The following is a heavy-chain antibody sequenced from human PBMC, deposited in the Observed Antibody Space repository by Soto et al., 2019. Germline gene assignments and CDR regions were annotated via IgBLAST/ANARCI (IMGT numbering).Heavy chain of an antibody. Sequence: ASVKVSCKASGYTFTSYAMNWVRQAPGQGLEWMGWINTNTGNPAYAQGFTGRFVFSLDTSVSTAYLQICSLKAEDTAVYYCARGVQLWLSNWFDPWGQGTLVTVSS. CDR1: GYTFTSYA. CDR2: INTNTGNP. V-gene: IGHV7-4-1*01. J-gene: IGHJ5*02. CDR3: ARGVQLWLSNWFDP. D-gene: IGHD5-18*01.